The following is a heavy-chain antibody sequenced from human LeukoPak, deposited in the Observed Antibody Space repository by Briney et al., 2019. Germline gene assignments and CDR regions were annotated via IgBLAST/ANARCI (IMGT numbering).Heavy chain of an antibody. Sequence: GGSLRLSCAASGFSFSNHNFVWVRQAPGKGLEWVSSISGDSTYIFYADSVKGRFTISRDDAKNSLYLQMDSLRAEDTALYYCATYRQVLLPFESWGQGTLVTVSS. CDR1: GFSFSNHN. V-gene: IGHV3-21*06. CDR2: ISGDSTYI. J-gene: IGHJ4*02. CDR3: ATYRQVLLPFES. D-gene: IGHD2-8*02.